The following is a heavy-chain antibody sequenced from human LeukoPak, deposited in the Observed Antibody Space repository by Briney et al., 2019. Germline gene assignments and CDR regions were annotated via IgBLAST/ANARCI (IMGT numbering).Heavy chain of an antibody. V-gene: IGHV4-59*01. CDR1: DDSITIYY. Sequence: PSETLSLTCTVSDDSITIYYWSWIRQPPGKGLEWIGYIYYSGSTNYNPSLKSRVTISVDTSKNQFSLKLSSVTAADTAVYYCARVEAPGSSSWYWFDPWGQGTLVTVSS. J-gene: IGHJ5*02. CDR2: IYYSGST. D-gene: IGHD6-13*01. CDR3: ARVEAPGSSSWYWFDP.